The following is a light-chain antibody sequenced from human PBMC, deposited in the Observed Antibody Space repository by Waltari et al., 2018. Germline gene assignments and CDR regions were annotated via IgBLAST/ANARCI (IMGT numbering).Light chain of an antibody. CDR2: KVS. CDR1: QSLVFGDGNTY. Sequence: DAVMTQSPLSLPVTPGQPVSISCRSTQSLVFGDGNTYLNWFHQRPGQSPRRLIYKVSNRDSGVPDRFSGSGSGTDFTLRISRVEAEDVGVYYCMQGTHWPYTFGQGTKVEI. V-gene: IGKV2-30*01. CDR3: MQGTHWPYT. J-gene: IGKJ2*01.